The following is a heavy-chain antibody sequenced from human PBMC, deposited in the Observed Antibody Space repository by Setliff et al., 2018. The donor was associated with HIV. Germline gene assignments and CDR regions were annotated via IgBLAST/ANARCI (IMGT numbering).Heavy chain of an antibody. D-gene: IGHD3-3*01. CDR2: IWYDVSNK. Sequence: PGGSLRLSCAASGFTFSSYAMHWVRQAPGKGLEWVAVIWYDVSNKYYADSVKGRFTISRDNSKNTLYLQMNSLRAEDTAVYYCATNYDFWSGYYTGAFDIWGQGTMVTVSS. J-gene: IGHJ3*02. CDR1: GFTFSSYA. V-gene: IGHV3-33*01. CDR3: ATNYDFWSGYYTGAFDI.